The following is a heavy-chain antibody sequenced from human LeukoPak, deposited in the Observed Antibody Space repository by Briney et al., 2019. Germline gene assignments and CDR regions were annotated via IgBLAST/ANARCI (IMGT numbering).Heavy chain of an antibody. J-gene: IGHJ5*02. D-gene: IGHD2-2*02. V-gene: IGHV4-39*07. Sequence: SETLSLTCTVSGGSIDGSTGHWGWIRQPPGKGLEWIGEINHSGSTNYNPSLKSRVTISVDTSKNQFSLKLSSVTAADTAVYYCARRNYRGYCSSTSCYRNWFDPWGQGTLVTVSS. CDR1: GGSIDGSTGH. CDR3: ARRNYRGYCSSTSCYRNWFDP. CDR2: INHSGST.